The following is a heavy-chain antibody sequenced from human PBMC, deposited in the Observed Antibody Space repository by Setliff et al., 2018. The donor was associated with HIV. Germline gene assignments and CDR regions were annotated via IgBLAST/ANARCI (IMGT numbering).Heavy chain of an antibody. CDR1: GGSISSYY. J-gene: IGHJ4*02. CDR2: IYYNGNT. CDR3: ARLPLRSGSPIDY. D-gene: IGHD1-26*01. Sequence: PSETLSLTCTVSGGSISSYYWSWIRQPPGKGLEWIGYIYYNGNTNYNPSLKSRVTISVDTSKNQFSLKLSSVTAADTAVYYCARLPLRSGSPIDYWGQGTLVTVSS. V-gene: IGHV4-59*12.